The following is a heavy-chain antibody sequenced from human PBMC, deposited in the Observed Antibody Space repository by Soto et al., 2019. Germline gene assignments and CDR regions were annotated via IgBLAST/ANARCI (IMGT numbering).Heavy chain of an antibody. CDR3: ARGQGYSGYDLHY. D-gene: IGHD5-12*01. CDR1: GGSISSGGYY. V-gene: IGHV4-31*03. Sequence: SETLSLTCTVSGGSISSGGYYWSWIRQHPGKGLEWIGYIYYSGSTYYNPSLKSRVTISVDTSKNQFSLKLSSVTAADTAVYYRARGQGYSGYDLHYWGQGTLVTVSS. CDR2: IYYSGST. J-gene: IGHJ4*02.